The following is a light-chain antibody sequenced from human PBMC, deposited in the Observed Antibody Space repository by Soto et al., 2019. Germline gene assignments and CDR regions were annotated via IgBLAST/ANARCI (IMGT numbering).Light chain of an antibody. J-gene: IGLJ3*02. CDR2: DDS. CDR3: QVWDSTSDHPNWV. CDR1: NIGSKS. V-gene: IGLV3-21*02. Sequence: SYELTQPPSVSVAPGQTARLTCGGTNIGSKSVHWYQQKPGQAPVLVVYDDSDRPSGIPERFSGSNSGNTATLTISRVEAGDEADYYCQVWDSTSDHPNWVFGGGTKLTVL.